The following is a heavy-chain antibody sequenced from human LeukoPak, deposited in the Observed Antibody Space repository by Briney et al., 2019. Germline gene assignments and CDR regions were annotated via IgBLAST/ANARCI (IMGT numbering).Heavy chain of an antibody. J-gene: IGHJ4*02. Sequence: GRSLRLSCAASGFTFSSYWMHWVRQAPGKGLVWVSRINSDGSSTSYADSVKGRFTISRDNAKNTLYLQMNSLRAEDTAVYYCARKDVSSGWYYFDYWGQGTLVTVSS. CDR1: GFTFSSYW. CDR3: ARKDVSSGWYYFDY. D-gene: IGHD6-19*01. V-gene: IGHV3-74*01. CDR2: INSDGSST.